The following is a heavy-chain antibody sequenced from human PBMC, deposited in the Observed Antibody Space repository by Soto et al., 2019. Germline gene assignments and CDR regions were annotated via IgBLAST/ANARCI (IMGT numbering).Heavy chain of an antibody. CDR2: ISAFNGDT. V-gene: IGHV1-18*04. CDR3: TREAGWQRMVPYD. CDR1: GYTFTSYG. D-gene: IGHD6-25*01. J-gene: IGHJ4*02. Sequence: QVQLVQSGSEVKKPGASVNVSCKAFGYTFTSYGFSWVRQVPGQGLEWLGWISAFNGDTQYAQKMKRRLTVTTDTSTTTVHMQLRSLTPADTAVYYCTREAGWQRMVPYDWGQGTLVSVS.